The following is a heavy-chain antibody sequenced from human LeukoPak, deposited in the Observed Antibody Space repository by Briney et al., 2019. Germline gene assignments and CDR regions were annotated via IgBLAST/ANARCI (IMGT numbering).Heavy chain of an antibody. CDR2: IIPIFGTA. V-gene: IGHV1-69*13. D-gene: IGHD2-15*01. Sequence: SVKVSCKASGGTFSSYAISWVRQAPGQGLEWMGGIIPIFGTANYAQKFQGRVTITADESTSTAYMELSSLRSEDTAVYYCARERPVVVAATGAFDIWGQGAMVTVSS. CDR3: ARERPVVVAATGAFDI. CDR1: GGTFSSYA. J-gene: IGHJ3*02.